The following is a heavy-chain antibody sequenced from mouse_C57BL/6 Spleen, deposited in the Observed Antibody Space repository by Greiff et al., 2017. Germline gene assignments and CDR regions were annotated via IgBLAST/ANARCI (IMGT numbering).Heavy chain of an antibody. Sequence: EVQLVESGEGLVKPGGSLKLSCAASGFTFSSYAMSWVRQTPEKRLEWVAYISSGGDYIYYADTVKGRFTISRDNARNTLYLQMSSLKSEDTAMYYWTRDRDGPWYFDVWGTGTTVTVSS. J-gene: IGHJ1*03. V-gene: IGHV5-9-1*02. CDR2: ISSGGDYI. CDR3: TRDRDGPWYFDV. CDR1: GFTFSSYA. D-gene: IGHD2-3*01.